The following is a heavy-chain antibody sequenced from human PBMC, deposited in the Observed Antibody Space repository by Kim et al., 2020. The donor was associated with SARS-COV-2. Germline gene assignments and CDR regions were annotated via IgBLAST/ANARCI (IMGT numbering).Heavy chain of an antibody. Sequence: GGSLRLSCAASGFTFSSYSMNWVRQAPGKGLEWVSSISSSSSYIYYADSLKGRFTISRDNAKNSLYLQMNSLRAEDTAVYYCARDRQGSYYDILTGYPQGRGLGYWGQGTLVTVSS. D-gene: IGHD3-9*01. CDR3: ARDRQGSYYDILTGYPQGRGLGY. CDR1: GFTFSSYS. V-gene: IGHV3-21*01. CDR2: ISSSSSYI. J-gene: IGHJ4*02.